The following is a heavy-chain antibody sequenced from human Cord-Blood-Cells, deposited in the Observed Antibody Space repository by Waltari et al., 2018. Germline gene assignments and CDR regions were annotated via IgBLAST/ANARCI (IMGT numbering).Heavy chain of an antibody. Sequence: EVQLLESGGGLVQPGGSLRLSCAASGFTFSSYAMSWVRQAPGKGVGWVSAISCSGGSTYYADAVKGRFTISRDNSKNTLYLQMNSLRAEDTAVYYCAKGGANWGLSDAFDIWGQGTMVTVSS. CDR1: GFTFSSYA. CDR2: ISCSGGST. V-gene: IGHV3-23*01. D-gene: IGHD7-27*01. J-gene: IGHJ3*02. CDR3: AKGGANWGLSDAFDI.